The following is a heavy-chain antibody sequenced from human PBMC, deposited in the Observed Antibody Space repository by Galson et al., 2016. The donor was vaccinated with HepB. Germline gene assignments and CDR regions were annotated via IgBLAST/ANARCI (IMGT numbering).Heavy chain of an antibody. J-gene: IGHJ4*02. D-gene: IGHD6-6*01. CDR3: ARDRGGIVARRECDY. CDR1: GYTFTSYY. V-gene: IGHV1-46*01. Sequence: SVKVSCKASGYTFTSYYMHWVRQAPGQGLERMGIIKPSGGSTSYAQKFQGRVTMTRDTSTSTVYMELSSLRSEDTAVYYCARDRGGIVARRECDYWGQGTLVTVSS. CDR2: IKPSGGST.